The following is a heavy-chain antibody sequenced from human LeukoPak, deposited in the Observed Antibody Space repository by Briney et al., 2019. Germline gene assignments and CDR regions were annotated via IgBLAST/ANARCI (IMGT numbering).Heavy chain of an antibody. V-gene: IGHV3-11*04. J-gene: IGHJ4*02. CDR1: GFTFSDYY. Sequence: PGGSLRLSCAASGFTFSDYYMSWIRQAPGKGLEWVSYISSSGSTIYYADSVKGRFTISRDNSKNTLYLQMNSLRAEDTAVYYCARDRVPYCSSTSCYFPDYWGQGTLVTVSS. CDR3: ARDRVPYCSSTSCYFPDY. CDR2: ISSSGSTI. D-gene: IGHD2-2*01.